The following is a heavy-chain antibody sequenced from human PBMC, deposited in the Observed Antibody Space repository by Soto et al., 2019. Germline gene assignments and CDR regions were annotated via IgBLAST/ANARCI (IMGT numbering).Heavy chain of an antibody. J-gene: IGHJ1*01. CDR3: AITDNFGYEQH. Sequence: SAARPLTKAGSGGTIIRIYHWAWIRQSPGRGLEWIASIYHTGTTYYTPSLESRVTISVDTSKNQFSLRLSSVTAADSAIYFCAITDNFGYEQHFGQGNMVT. D-gene: IGHD2-2*01. V-gene: IGHV4-38-2*01. CDR1: GGTIIRIYH. CDR2: IYHTGTT.